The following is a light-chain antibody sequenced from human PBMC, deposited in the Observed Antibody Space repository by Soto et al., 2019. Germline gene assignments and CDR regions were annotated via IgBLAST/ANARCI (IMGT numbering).Light chain of an antibody. Sequence: AIQMTQSPSFLSASVGDRVTITCRASQGIRNDLAWYQQRPGKAPKLLIYGASTLESGGPSRFGGSGSGTYFTLTITSLQPEDFATYYCQHYNTYPWTFGHGTKVDIK. J-gene: IGKJ1*01. CDR3: QHYNTYPWT. CDR2: GAS. V-gene: IGKV1-6*01. CDR1: QGIRND.